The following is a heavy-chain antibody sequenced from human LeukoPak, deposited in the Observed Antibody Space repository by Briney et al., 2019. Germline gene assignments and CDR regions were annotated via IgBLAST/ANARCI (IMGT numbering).Heavy chain of an antibody. D-gene: IGHD3-3*01. Sequence: SETLSLTCAVYGGSFSDYSWSWIRQSPGKGLEWIGDINPRGGINFNPSLKSRVLISLDTSRTQFSLKLDSVTAADTAVYYCAREQALPGVTTFGVVVMGYFDNWGQGAPVTVSS. V-gene: IGHV4-34*01. CDR2: INPRGGI. CDR1: GGSFSDYS. J-gene: IGHJ4*02. CDR3: AREQALPGVTTFGVVVMGYFDN.